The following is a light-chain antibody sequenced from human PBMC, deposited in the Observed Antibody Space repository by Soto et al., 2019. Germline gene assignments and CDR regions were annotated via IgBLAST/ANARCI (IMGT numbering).Light chain of an antibody. CDR1: QGISSY. CDR3: QQLNSYPL. Sequence: DIQLTQSPSFLSASVGDRVTITCRASQGISSYLAWYQQKPGKAPKLLIYAASTLQSGVPSRFSGSGSVTEFTLTISRLQPEDFATYYCQQLNSYPLFGHGTKVDIK. J-gene: IGKJ3*01. V-gene: IGKV1-9*01. CDR2: AAS.